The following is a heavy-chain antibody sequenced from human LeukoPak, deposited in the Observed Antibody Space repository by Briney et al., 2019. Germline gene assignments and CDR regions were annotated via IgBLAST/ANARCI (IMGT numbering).Heavy chain of an antibody. Sequence: GRSLRLSCAASGFTFSSYAMHWVRQAPGKGLEWVSSISSSSSYIYYADSVKGRFTISRDNAKNSLYLQMNSLRAEDTAVYYCARDLNLVDTAMDDSFGDAFDIWGQGTMVTVSS. V-gene: IGHV3-21*01. J-gene: IGHJ3*02. CDR1: GFTFSSYA. CDR2: ISSSSSYI. D-gene: IGHD5-18*01. CDR3: ARDLNLVDTAMDDSFGDAFDI.